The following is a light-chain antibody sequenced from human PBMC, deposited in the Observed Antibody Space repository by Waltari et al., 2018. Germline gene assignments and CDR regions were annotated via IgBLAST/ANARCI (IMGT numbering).Light chain of an antibody. CDR3: QQYHKWPFT. CDR1: QSVSSN. CDR2: GAS. J-gene: IGKJ4*01. Sequence: EIVLTQSPATLSVSQGAGATLSCRASQSVSSNLAWYQHKPGQAPRLLINGASTRATGIPGRFSGSGSGTEFSLTIISLQPEDFAVYYCQQYHKWPFTSGGGTKVEIK. V-gene: IGKV3-15*01.